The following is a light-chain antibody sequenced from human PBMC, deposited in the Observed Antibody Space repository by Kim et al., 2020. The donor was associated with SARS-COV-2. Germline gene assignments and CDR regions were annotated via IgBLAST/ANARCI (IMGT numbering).Light chain of an antibody. CDR2: DVS. J-gene: IGLJ1*01. V-gene: IGLV2-14*03. CDR1: SGDVGGYNF. Sequence: GQSITISCTGTSGDVGGYNFVSWYQQHPGKAPKLIIYDVSKWPSGVSNRFSGSKSGNTASLTISGLQAEDEADYYCSSYTYKSTYVFGTGTQLTVL. CDR3: SSYTYKSTYV.